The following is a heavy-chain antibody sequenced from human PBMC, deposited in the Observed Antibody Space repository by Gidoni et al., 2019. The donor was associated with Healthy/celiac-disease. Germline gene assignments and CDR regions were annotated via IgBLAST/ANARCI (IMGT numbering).Heavy chain of an antibody. CDR2: ISYDGSNK. D-gene: IGHD3-10*01. CDR3: AKEELWFGESTNPDY. J-gene: IGHJ4*02. V-gene: IGHV3-30*18. Sequence: QVQLVESGGGVVQPGRSLRISCAASGFTFSSYGMHWVRQAPGKGLEWVAVISYDGSNKYYADSVKGRFTISRDNSKNTLYLQMNSLRAEDTAVYYCAKEELWFGESTNPDYWGQGTLVTVSS. CDR1: GFTFSSYG.